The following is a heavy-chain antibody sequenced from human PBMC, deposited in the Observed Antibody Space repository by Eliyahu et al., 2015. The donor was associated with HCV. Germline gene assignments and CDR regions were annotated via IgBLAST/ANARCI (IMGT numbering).Heavy chain of an antibody. CDR2: IXGGSSAM. V-gene: IGHV3-48*01. CDR3: ARADSAYGPFDY. Sequence: EVFLVESGXGSVQPGGSLXLSCVGSGFPFSKYSMNWVRQAPGKGLEYISYIXGGSSAMYYADSVKGRFSISRENAKNSIYLDMTSLTSEDTAVYYCARADSAYGPFDYWGQGALVTVS. J-gene: IGHJ4*02. CDR1: GFPFSKYS. D-gene: IGHD5-12*01.